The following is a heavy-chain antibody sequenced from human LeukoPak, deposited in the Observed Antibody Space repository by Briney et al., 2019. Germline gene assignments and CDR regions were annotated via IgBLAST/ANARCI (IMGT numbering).Heavy chain of an antibody. Sequence: GGSLRLSCAASGFTFSYYWMHWVRQAPGKGLVWVSRINSEGTSTSFADSVKGRFTVSRDNAKNTLYLQMNSLRTEDTAVYYCAGPACSGGSCYSGDYWGQGTLVTVSS. D-gene: IGHD2-15*01. CDR2: INSEGTST. V-gene: IGHV3-74*01. CDR3: AGPACSGGSCYSGDY. J-gene: IGHJ4*02. CDR1: GFTFSYYW.